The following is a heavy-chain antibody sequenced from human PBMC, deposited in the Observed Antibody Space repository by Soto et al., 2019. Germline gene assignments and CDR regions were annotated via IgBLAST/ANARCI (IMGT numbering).Heavy chain of an antibody. CDR3: AFPNYDFWSGYLGPDV. Sequence: NPSETLSLTCTVSGGSISSYYWSWIRQPPGKGLEWIGYIYYSGSTNYNPSLKSRVTISVDTSKNQFSLKLSSVTAADTAVYYCAFPNYDFWSGYLGPDVWRQGTTVTVSS. D-gene: IGHD3-3*01. V-gene: IGHV4-59*01. J-gene: IGHJ6*02. CDR1: GGSISSYY. CDR2: IYYSGST.